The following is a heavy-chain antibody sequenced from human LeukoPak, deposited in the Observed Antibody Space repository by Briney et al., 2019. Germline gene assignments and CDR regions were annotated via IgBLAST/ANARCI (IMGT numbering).Heavy chain of an antibody. V-gene: IGHV4-61*02. CDR3: ARSGYYTRHFDY. J-gene: IGHJ4*02. CDR2: IYTSGST. D-gene: IGHD3-3*01. Sequence: SQTLSLTCTVSGGSISSGSYYWSWSRQPAGKGLEWIGRIYTSGSTNYNPSLKSRVTISVDTYKNQFSLKLSSVTAADTAVYYCARSGYYTRHFDYWGQGTLVTVSS. CDR1: GGSISSGSYY.